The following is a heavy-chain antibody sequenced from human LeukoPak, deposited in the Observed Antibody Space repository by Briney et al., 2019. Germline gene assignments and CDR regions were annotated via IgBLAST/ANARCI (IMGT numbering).Heavy chain of an antibody. Sequence: PGGSLRLSCAASGFTFSSYALNWVRQAPGKGLEWVSAISASGGRTYYADSVKGRFTISRDNSKNTLYLQMNSLRAEDTAVYYCAKDGEQWLAAYDYWGQGTLVTVSS. V-gene: IGHV3-23*01. CDR1: GFTFSSYA. CDR2: ISASGGRT. D-gene: IGHD6-19*01. J-gene: IGHJ4*02. CDR3: AKDGEQWLAAYDY.